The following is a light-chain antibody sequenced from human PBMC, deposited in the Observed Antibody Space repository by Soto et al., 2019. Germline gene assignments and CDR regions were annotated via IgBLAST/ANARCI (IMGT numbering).Light chain of an antibody. CDR3: SAYAGSSTWV. Sequence: QSAPTQPPSASWSPGQSVTFSCTGTSSDVGGYNYVSWYQQYPGKAPKLMIYEVYKRPSGVPDRFSGSKSGNTASLTVSGLQPEDEADYYCSAYAGSSTWVFGGGTKLTVL. CDR2: EVY. V-gene: IGLV2-8*01. J-gene: IGLJ2*01. CDR1: SSDVGGYNY.